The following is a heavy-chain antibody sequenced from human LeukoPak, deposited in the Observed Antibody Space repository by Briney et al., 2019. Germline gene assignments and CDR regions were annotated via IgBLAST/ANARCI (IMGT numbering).Heavy chain of an antibody. V-gene: IGHV3-30*18. CDR1: GFTFSSYG. D-gene: IGHD3-10*01. Sequence: PGRALRLSCAASGFTFSSYGMHGVRQAPGRGLEWVAVISYDGSKKYYADSVRGRFTISRDNSKTTLYLKMKRMRPEDTAVYYCAKVWGPSGSGSYTDYWGQGTLVTVSS. CDR3: AKVWGPSGSGSYTDY. CDR2: ISYDGSKK. J-gene: IGHJ4*02.